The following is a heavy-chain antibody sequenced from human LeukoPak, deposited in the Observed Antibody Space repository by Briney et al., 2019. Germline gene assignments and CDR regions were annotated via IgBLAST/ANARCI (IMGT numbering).Heavy chain of an antibody. CDR3: ARDGGSTVVYDAFDI. D-gene: IGHD4-23*01. Sequence: SETLSLTCTVSGGSISSYYWSWIRQPAGKGLEWIWRIYTSGSTNYNPSLKSQVTMSVDTSKNQFSLKLSSVTAADTAVYYCARDGGSTVVYDAFDIWGQGTMVTVSS. CDR1: GGSISSYY. CDR2: IYTSGST. J-gene: IGHJ3*02. V-gene: IGHV4-4*07.